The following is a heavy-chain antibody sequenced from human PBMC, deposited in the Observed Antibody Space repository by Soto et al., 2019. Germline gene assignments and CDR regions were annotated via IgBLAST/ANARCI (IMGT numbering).Heavy chain of an antibody. D-gene: IGHD3-16*02. V-gene: IGHV3-23*01. Sequence: PGGSLRLSCAASGFTFSSYAMSWVRQAPGKGLEWVSAISGSGGSTYYADSVKGRFTISRDNSKNTLYLQMNSLRAEDTAVYYCAKRSGRYYDYVWGSYRYTERGYGMDVWGQGTTVTVSS. CDR1: GFTFSSYA. J-gene: IGHJ6*02. CDR3: AKRSGRYYDYVWGSYRYTERGYGMDV. CDR2: ISGSGGST.